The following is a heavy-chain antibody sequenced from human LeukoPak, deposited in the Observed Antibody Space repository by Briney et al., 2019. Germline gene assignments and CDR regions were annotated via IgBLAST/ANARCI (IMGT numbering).Heavy chain of an antibody. D-gene: IGHD7-27*01. J-gene: IGHJ3*02. CDR3: ANLWGDAFDI. V-gene: IGHV3-9*01. CDR2: ISWNSGSI. CDR1: GFTFDDFS. Sequence: GGSLRPSCAASGFTFDDFSMHWVRQAPGKGLEWVSGISWNSGSIGYADSVKGRFTISRDNAKNSLYLQMNSLRAEDTALYYCANLWGDAFDIWGQGTMVTVSS.